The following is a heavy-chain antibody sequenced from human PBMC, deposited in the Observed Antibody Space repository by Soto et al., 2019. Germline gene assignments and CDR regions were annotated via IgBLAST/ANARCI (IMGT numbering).Heavy chain of an antibody. J-gene: IGHJ6*02. Sequence: GGSLRLSCAASGFSFNTSGMHWVRQAPGKGLEWVAVIAFDGSQEFYGDSVRGRFTISRDNSKNTLFLQMKSLTPEDTAVYYCATKVRVTNYLYYGMDVWGQGTTVTVSS. V-gene: IGHV3-30*03. CDR1: GFSFNTSG. CDR3: ATKVRVTNYLYYGMDV. CDR2: IAFDGSQE. D-gene: IGHD2-21*02.